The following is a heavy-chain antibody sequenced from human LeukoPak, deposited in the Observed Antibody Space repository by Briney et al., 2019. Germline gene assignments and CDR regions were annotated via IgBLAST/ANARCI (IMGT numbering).Heavy chain of an antibody. J-gene: IGHJ6*04. D-gene: IGHD2-2*01. CDR3: ARDDCSSTSCYYYYGTDV. Sequence: GGSLRLSCAASGFTFSSYGMHWVRQAPGRGLEWVAVIWYDGSNKYYADSVKGRFTISRDNSKNTLYLQMNTLRAEDTAVYYCARDDCSSTSCYYYYGTDVWGKGTTVTVSS. CDR1: GFTFSSYG. CDR2: IWYDGSNK. V-gene: IGHV3-33*01.